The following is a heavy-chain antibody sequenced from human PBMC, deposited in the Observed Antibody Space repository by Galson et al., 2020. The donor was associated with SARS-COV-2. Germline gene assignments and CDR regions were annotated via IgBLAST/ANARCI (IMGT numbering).Heavy chain of an antibody. J-gene: IGHJ1*01. D-gene: IGHD3-9*01. CDR1: GGSVSGGSRSYYY. CDR3: ARTEWPNYDCDA. V-gene: IGHV4-61*01. CDR2: VHSTRNT. Sequence: SETLSLTCIVSGGSVSGGSRSYYYWNWIRQSPRKGLEWIGQVHSTRNTKYNPSLKSRVTMSIDTSKNQFSLKMTSVNAADTAIYYCARTEWPNYDCDAWGQGILVTVSS.